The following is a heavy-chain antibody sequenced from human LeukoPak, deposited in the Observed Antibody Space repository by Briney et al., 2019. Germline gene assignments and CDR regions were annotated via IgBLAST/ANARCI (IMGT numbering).Heavy chain of an antibody. V-gene: IGHV4-39*01. CDR3: ARHEDYYAFDI. Sequence: SETLSLTCTVSGGSISSGSYYWGWIRQPPGKGLEWIGSMYYRGNTYYNASLTSRVTISVDTSKNQFSLKLTSVTAADTAVYYCARHEDYYAFDIWGQGTMVTVSS. CDR2: MYYRGNT. CDR1: GGSISSGSYY. D-gene: IGHD3-22*01. J-gene: IGHJ3*02.